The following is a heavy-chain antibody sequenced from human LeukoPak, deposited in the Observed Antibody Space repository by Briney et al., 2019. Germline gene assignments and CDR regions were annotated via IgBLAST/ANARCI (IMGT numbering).Heavy chain of an antibody. CDR1: GYTFTSYG. CDR3: ARHRRRQCSGGSCYSQEWFDP. Sequence: ASVKVSCKASGYTFTSYGISWVRQAPGQGLEWMGSISAYNGNTNYAQKLQGRVTMTTDTSTSTAYMELRSLRSDDTAVYYCARHRRRQCSGGSCYSQEWFDPWGQGTLVTVSS. CDR2: ISAYNGNT. D-gene: IGHD2-15*01. J-gene: IGHJ5*02. V-gene: IGHV1-18*01.